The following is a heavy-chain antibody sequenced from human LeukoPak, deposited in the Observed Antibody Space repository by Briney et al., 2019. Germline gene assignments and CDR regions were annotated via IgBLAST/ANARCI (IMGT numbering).Heavy chain of an antibody. D-gene: IGHD3-22*01. Sequence: GGSLRLSCAASGFTSSSYWMHWVRQAPGKGLVWVSRIKSDGSTNYADSVKGRFTISRDNAKNTVSLQMNSLRAEDTGVYYCARAPSEIGGYYPEYFRYWGQGTLVTVSS. CDR2: IKSDGST. CDR1: GFTSSSYW. J-gene: IGHJ1*01. V-gene: IGHV3-74*01. CDR3: ARAPSEIGGYYPEYFRY.